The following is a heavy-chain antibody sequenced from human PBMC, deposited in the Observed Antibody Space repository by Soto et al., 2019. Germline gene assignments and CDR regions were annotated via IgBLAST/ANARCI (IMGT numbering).Heavy chain of an antibody. CDR3: ARDKNSPKQWLASDFDY. Sequence: PGGSLRLSCAASGFTFSSYAMHWVRQAPGKGLEWVAVISYDGSNKYYADSVKGRFTISRDNSKNTLYLQMNSLRAEDTAVYYCARDKNSPKQWLASDFDYWGQGTLVTVSS. CDR2: ISYDGSNK. J-gene: IGHJ4*02. V-gene: IGHV3-30-3*01. CDR1: GFTFSSYA. D-gene: IGHD6-19*01.